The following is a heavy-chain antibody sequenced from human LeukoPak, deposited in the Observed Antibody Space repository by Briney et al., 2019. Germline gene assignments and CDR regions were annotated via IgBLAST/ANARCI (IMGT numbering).Heavy chain of an antibody. J-gene: IGHJ4*02. V-gene: IGHV1-46*01. D-gene: IGHD3-22*01. CDR3: ARAYHYDSSGYYFDY. Sequence: ASVKVSCTASGYTFTSYYMHWVRQAPGQGLEWMGIINPSGGSTSYAQKFQGRVTMTRDTSTSTVYMELSSLRSEDTAVYYCARAYHYDSSGYYFDYWGQGTLVTVSS. CDR1: GYTFTSYY. CDR2: INPSGGST.